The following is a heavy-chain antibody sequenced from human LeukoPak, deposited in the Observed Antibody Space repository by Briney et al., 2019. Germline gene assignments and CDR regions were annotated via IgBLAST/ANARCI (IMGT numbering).Heavy chain of an antibody. V-gene: IGHV3-23*01. J-gene: IGHJ3*02. D-gene: IGHD2-21*01. CDR1: GFTFSSYA. Sequence: PGGSLRLSCAASGFTFSSYAMSWVRQAPGKGLEWVSGIGRSGSTYYTDSVKGRFTISRDNPKDTLYLQMNSLRAEDTAVYYCARGESFAFANWGQGTMVTVSS. CDR3: ARGESFAFAN. CDR2: IGRSGST.